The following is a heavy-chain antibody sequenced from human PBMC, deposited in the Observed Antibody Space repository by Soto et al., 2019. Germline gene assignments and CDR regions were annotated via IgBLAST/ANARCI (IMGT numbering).Heavy chain of an antibody. CDR1: KFTFNDYG. Sequence: EVQLLESGGGLVQPGGSLRLSCAASKFTFNDYGMTWVRQAPGKGLEWVSSVTGSGGTTYYADSGKDRFTISRDNSKNTVVLQINSLRAEDTAVYYCARVSWYNSGHEGFDIWGLGTMVTVSS. J-gene: IGHJ3*02. CDR3: ARVSWYNSGHEGFDI. V-gene: IGHV3-23*01. CDR2: VTGSGGTT. D-gene: IGHD6-25*01.